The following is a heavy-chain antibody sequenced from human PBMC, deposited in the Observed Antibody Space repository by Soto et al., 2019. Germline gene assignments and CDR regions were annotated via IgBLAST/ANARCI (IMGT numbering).Heavy chain of an antibody. Sequence: SETLSLTCAVSGGSISSSNWWSWVRQPPGKGLEWIGEIYHSGSTNYNPSLKSRVTISVDKSKNQFSLKLSSVTAADTAVYYCAKSLCSGDTCYFDYWGQGILVNVS. CDR2: IYHSGST. D-gene: IGHD2-15*01. J-gene: IGHJ4*02. V-gene: IGHV4-4*02. CDR1: GGSISSSNW. CDR3: AKSLCSGDTCYFDY.